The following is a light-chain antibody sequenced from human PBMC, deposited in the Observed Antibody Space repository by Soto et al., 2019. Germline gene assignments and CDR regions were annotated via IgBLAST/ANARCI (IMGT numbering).Light chain of an antibody. V-gene: IGKV3-15*01. CDR3: QQYYKWPLT. CDR1: QSVSSN. CDR2: DAS. Sequence: EIVLTQSPGTLSLSPGERATFSCRASQSVSSNLAWYQQKPGQAPRLLIYDASTRATGIPARLSGSGSGTEFTLTISSLESQDFAVYYCQQYYKWPLTFGGGTKVDIK. J-gene: IGKJ4*01.